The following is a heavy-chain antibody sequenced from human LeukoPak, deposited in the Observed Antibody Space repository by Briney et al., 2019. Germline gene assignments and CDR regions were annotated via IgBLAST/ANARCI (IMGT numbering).Heavy chain of an antibody. V-gene: IGHV3-11*04. CDR2: ISRSGSSI. J-gene: IGHJ4*02. D-gene: IGHD6-19*01. CDR1: GFTFSDDY. Sequence: GGSLRLSCAASGFTFSDDYMSWIRQAPGKGLEWVSYISRSGSSINYADSVKGRFTISRDNAKNSLYLQMNSLTAEDTAVYYCARSIGSSGCLDYWGQGTLVTVSS. CDR3: ARSIGSSGCLDY.